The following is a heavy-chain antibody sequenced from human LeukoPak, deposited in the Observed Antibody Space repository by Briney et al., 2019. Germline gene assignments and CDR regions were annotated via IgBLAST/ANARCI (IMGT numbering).Heavy chain of an antibody. Sequence: EASVKVSCKVSGYTLTELSMHWVRQAPGKGLGWMGGFDPEDGETIYAQKFQGRVTMTEDTSTDTAYMELSSLRSEDTAVYYCATRGAEYDSSGYYLGYWGQGTLVTVSS. CDR2: FDPEDGET. CDR1: GYTLTELS. J-gene: IGHJ4*02. V-gene: IGHV1-24*01. D-gene: IGHD3-22*01. CDR3: ATRGAEYDSSGYYLGY.